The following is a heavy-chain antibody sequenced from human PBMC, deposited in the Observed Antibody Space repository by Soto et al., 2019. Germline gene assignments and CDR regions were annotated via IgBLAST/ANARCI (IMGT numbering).Heavy chain of an antibody. CDR3: ARVDSSGWYPDY. CDR2: ISGRNDYI. Sequence: GGSLRLSCEASGFTFTSYSFHWVRQAPGKGLEWVSSISGRNDYIYYADSVRGRFTISRDSAKNSLFLQMNSLRAEDTAVYYCARVDSSGWYPDYWGQGTLVTVSS. D-gene: IGHD6-19*01. CDR1: GFTFTSYS. V-gene: IGHV3-21*01. J-gene: IGHJ4*02.